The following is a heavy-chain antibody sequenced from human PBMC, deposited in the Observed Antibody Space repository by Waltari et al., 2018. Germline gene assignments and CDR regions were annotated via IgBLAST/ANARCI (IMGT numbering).Heavy chain of an antibody. CDR2: INQEGSGR. D-gene: IGHD3-10*01. CDR1: GFTFSNYW. Sequence: EVRLVESGGGLVQPGGSLRLSCSTSGFTFSNYWRSWVRQAPGRGLEGVANINQEGSGRYHVDSVKGRFTISRDNAMNSLHLQMNSLRAEDTAVYYCARGDSDFREGASWGQGTLVTVSS. CDR3: ARGDSDFREGAS. V-gene: IGHV3-7*01. J-gene: IGHJ5*02.